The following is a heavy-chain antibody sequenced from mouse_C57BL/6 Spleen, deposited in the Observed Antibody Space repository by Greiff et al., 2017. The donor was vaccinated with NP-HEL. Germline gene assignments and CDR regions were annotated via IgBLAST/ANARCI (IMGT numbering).Heavy chain of an antibody. Sequence: QVQLQQSGAELVMPGASVKLSCKASGYTFTSYWMHWVKQRPGQGLEWIGEIDPSDSYTNYNQKFKGKSTLTVDKSSSTAYMQLSSLTSEDSAVYYCARTSGYYAMDYWGQGTSVTVSS. CDR1: GYTFTSYW. D-gene: IGHD3-2*02. V-gene: IGHV1-69*01. J-gene: IGHJ4*01. CDR2: IDPSDSYT. CDR3: ARTSGYYAMDY.